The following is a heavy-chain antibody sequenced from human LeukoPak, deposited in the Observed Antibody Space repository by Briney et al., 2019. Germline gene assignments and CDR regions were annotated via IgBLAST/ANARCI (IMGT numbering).Heavy chain of an antibody. CDR2: VSGSGGST. V-gene: IGHV3-23*01. CDR1: GFTFSSYA. J-gene: IGHJ4*02. D-gene: IGHD6-13*01. Sequence: GGSLRLSCAASGFTFSSYAMSWVRQAPGKGLEWVSAVSGSGGSTYYADSVKGRFTISRDNSKNTLYLQMNSLRAEDTAVYYCAKDWTAIAAAAADYWGQGTLVTVSS. CDR3: AKDWTAIAAAAADY.